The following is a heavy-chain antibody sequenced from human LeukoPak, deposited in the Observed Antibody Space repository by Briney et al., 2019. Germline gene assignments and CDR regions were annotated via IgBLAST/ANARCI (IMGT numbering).Heavy chain of an antibody. CDR1: GFTFSTYA. V-gene: IGHV3-23*01. CDR2: IIGSGAST. D-gene: IGHD4-23*01. Sequence: PGGSLRLSCAASGFTFSTYAMTWVRQAPGKGLEWVSAIIGSGASTYYADSVKGRFTISRDNSKNMLYLQMNSLRADDTAVYYCANRWTGYWGQGTLVTVSS. J-gene: IGHJ4*02. CDR3: ANRWTGY.